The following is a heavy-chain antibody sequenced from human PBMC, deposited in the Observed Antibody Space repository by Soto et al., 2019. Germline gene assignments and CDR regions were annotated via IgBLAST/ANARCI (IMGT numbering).Heavy chain of an antibody. V-gene: IGHV4-59*01. J-gene: IGHJ6*02. CDR1: GGSISSYY. CDR3: ARSGSGGSLTARYYYYVMDA. CDR2: IYYSGST. Sequence: SETRSLTCTVAGGSISSYYWSWIRQPPGKGLEWIGYIYYSGSTNYNPSLKSRVTISVDTSKNQFSLKLSSVTAADTAVYYCARSGSGGSLTARYYYYVMDAWGPGTKVTLSS. D-gene: IGHD3-10*01.